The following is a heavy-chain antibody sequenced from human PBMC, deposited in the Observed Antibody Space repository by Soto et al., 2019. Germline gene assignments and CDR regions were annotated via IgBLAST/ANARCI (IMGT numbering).Heavy chain of an antibody. CDR3: AKDRPRRTSGYFFEY. J-gene: IGHJ4*02. CDR2: VSASGLNT. D-gene: IGHD1-1*01. CDR1: GFTFSTYA. Sequence: EVQLLESGGKLVQPGGSLTLSCAASGFTFSTYAMAWVRQAPGKGLEWVSGVSASGLNTDYADPVKGRFYISRDNSKNTVSLHMNSLRAEDTALYYGAKDRPRRTSGYFFEYWGQGTPVTVSS. V-gene: IGHV3-23*01.